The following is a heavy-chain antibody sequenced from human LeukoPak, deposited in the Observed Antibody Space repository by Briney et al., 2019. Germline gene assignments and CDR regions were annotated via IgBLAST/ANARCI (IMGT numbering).Heavy chain of an antibody. CDR2: IIPIFGTA. CDR1: GGTFISYA. J-gene: IGHJ4*02. Sequence: SVKVSCKASGGTFISYAISWVRQAPGQGLEWMGGIIPIFGTANYAQKFQGRVTITTGESTSTAYMELSSLRSEDTAVYYCAIFKGSPYYYDSSGYSFDYWGQGTLVTLSS. CDR3: AIFKGSPYYYDSSGYSFDY. D-gene: IGHD3-22*01. V-gene: IGHV1-69*05.